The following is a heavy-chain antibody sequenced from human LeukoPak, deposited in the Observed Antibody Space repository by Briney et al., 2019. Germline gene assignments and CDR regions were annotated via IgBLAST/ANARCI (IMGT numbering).Heavy chain of an antibody. J-gene: IGHJ4*02. CDR1: GFTFSSYA. Sequence: PGGSLRPSCAASGFTFSSYAMSWVRQAPGKGLEWVSAISGSGGSTYYADSVKGRFTISRDNSKNTLYLQMNSLRAEDTAVYYCAKVGSRGYDSSGYFYWGQGTLVTVSS. CDR3: AKVGSRGYDSSGYFY. V-gene: IGHV3-23*01. CDR2: ISGSGGST. D-gene: IGHD3-22*01.